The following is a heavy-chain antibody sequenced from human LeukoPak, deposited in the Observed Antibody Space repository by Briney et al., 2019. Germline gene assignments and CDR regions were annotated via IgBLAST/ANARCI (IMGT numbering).Heavy chain of an antibody. CDR2: ISYDGSNK. Sequence: PGRSLRLSCAASGFTFSSYAMHWVRQAPGKGLEWVAVISYDGSNKYYADSVKGRFTISRDNSKNTLYLQMNSLRAEDTAVYYCARVSGKSALVWGSGWEFDYWGQGTLVTVSS. CDR3: ARVSGKSALVWGSGWEFDY. CDR1: GFTFSSYA. D-gene: IGHD6-19*01. J-gene: IGHJ4*02. V-gene: IGHV3-30*04.